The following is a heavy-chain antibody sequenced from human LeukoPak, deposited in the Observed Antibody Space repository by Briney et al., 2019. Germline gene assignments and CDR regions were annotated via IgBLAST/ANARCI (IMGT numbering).Heavy chain of an antibody. D-gene: IGHD3-3*01. Sequence: GGSLRLSCAASGFTFSDYYMSWIRQAPGKGLEWVSYISGSGNTKYYADSVEGRFTVSRDNAKNSLFLQMNSLRAEDTGVYYCAREGITIFGEKPWGSINYYYYMDVWGKGATVTVSS. CDR3: AREGITIFGEKPWGSINYYYYMDV. CDR2: ISGSGNTK. V-gene: IGHV3-11*04. CDR1: GFTFSDYY. J-gene: IGHJ6*03.